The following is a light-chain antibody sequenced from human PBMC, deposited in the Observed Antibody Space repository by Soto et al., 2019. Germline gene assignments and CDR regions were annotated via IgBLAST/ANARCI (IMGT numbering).Light chain of an antibody. V-gene: IGLV4-60*03. CDR3: ETWDSNTRV. J-gene: IGLJ3*02. Sequence: QSVLTQSSSASASLGSSVKLTCTLSSRHSSYIIAWHQQQPGKAPRYLMKLEDSGNYNKGSGVPDRFSGSSSGADRYLTISNLQSEDEAEYYCETWDSNTRVFGGGTKVTVL. CDR2: LEDSGNY. CDR1: SRHSSYI.